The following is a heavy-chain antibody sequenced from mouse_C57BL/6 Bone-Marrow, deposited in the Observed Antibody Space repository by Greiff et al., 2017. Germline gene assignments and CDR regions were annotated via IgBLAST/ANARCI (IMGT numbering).Heavy chain of an antibody. D-gene: IGHD2-1*01. CDR2: IYPGSGST. V-gene: IGHV1-55*01. CDR3: ARGDGNPWYFDV. Sequence: QVQLQQPGAELVKPGASVKMSCKASGYTFTSYWITWVKQRPGQGLEWIGEIYPGSGSTNYNEMFKSKATLTVDTSSSTAYMQLSSLTSEDSAVYYCARGDGNPWYFDVWGKGTTVTVSS. J-gene: IGHJ1*03. CDR1: GYTFTSYW.